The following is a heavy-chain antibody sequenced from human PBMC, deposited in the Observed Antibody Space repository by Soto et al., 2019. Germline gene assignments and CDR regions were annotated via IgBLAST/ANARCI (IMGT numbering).Heavy chain of an antibody. V-gene: IGHV3-66*01. CDR3: ARGGSGSDWDYYGMDV. J-gene: IGHJ6*02. CDR1: ALTASKNY. CDR2: IYSGGTT. D-gene: IGHD3-10*01. Sequence: EVQLVESGGGLVQPGGSLRLSCAGSALTASKNYMSWVRQPPGKGLEWVSVIYSGGTTYYADSVKDRFSISRDNSKSTLYLQMDNLRAGDTGVYYCARGGSGSDWDYYGMDVWGQGTTFTVSS.